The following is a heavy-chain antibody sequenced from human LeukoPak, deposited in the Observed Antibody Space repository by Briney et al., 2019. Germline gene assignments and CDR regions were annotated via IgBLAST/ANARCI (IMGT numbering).Heavy chain of an antibody. V-gene: IGHV1-2*02. D-gene: IGHD3-22*01. CDR1: GYTFTGYY. CDR2: INPNSGGT. J-gene: IGHJ4*02. Sequence: ASVNVSCKASGYTFTGYYMHWVRQAPGQGLEWMGWINPNSGGTNYAQKFQGRVTMTRDASISTAYMELSRLRSDDTAVYYCARHYDRRPFDYWGQGTLVTVSS. CDR3: ARHYDRRPFDY.